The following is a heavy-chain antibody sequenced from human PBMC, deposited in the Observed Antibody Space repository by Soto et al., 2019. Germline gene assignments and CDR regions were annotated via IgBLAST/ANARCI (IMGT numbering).Heavy chain of an antibody. CDR2: ISYDGSNK. Sequence: QVQLVESGGGVVQPGRSLRLSCAASGFTFSSYGMHWVRQAPGKGLEWVAVISYDGSNKYYADSVKGRFTISRDNSKNPLYLQMNSLRAEDTAVYYCAKDPAGGNSCWYFDLWGRGTLVTVSS. CDR1: GFTFSSYG. CDR3: AKDPAGGNSCWYFDL. J-gene: IGHJ2*01. V-gene: IGHV3-30*18. D-gene: IGHD2-21*02.